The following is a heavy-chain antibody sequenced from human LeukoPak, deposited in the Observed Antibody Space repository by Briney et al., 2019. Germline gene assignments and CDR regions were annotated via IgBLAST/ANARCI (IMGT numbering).Heavy chain of an antibody. V-gene: IGHV4-4*07. Sequence: SETLSLTCSVSGGSIRSYTWSWTRQPAGKGLEWIGRIYTSGTTNYNPSFESRVTMSVDTSKKQFSLKLSSVTVADTAVYYCARETYRDAWYGDVWGQGTPIAVSS. CDR1: GGSIRSYT. D-gene: IGHD6-13*01. CDR2: IYTSGTT. CDR3: ARETYRDAWYGDV. J-gene: IGHJ4*02.